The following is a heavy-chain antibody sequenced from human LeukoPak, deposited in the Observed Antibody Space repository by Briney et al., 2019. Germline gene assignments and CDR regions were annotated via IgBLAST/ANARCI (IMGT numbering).Heavy chain of an antibody. D-gene: IGHD2-15*01. CDR2: KRFDGSNK. J-gene: IGHJ3*02. CDR1: GFTFSDYG. CDR3: AKDRGGGHDAFDI. Sequence: GESLRLSCAASGFTFSDYGMHWVRQAPGKGLEWVAFKRFDGSNKYYVDSVKGRFTISRDNSKNTLYLQMNSLTTEDTAVYYCAKDRGGGHDAFDIWGQGTMVTVSS. V-gene: IGHV3-30*02.